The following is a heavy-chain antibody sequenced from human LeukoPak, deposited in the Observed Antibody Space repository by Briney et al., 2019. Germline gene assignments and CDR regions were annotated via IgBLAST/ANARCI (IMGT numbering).Heavy chain of an antibody. Sequence: GGSLRLSCAASGFTFSDYYMSWIRQAPGKGLEWVSYISSSGSTIYYADSVKGRFTISRENAKTSLNLQMNSLRTEDTAVDYCARDWGVVPAAPPVLSDYWGQGTLVTVSS. CDR2: ISSSGSTI. J-gene: IGHJ4*02. CDR1: GFTFSDYY. CDR3: ARDWGVVPAAPPVLSDY. V-gene: IGHV3-11*01. D-gene: IGHD2-2*01.